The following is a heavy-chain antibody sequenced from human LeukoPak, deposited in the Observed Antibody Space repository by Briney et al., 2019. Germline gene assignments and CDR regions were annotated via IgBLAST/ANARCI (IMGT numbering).Heavy chain of an antibody. D-gene: IGHD4-11*01. CDR2: ISGSGGST. V-gene: IGHV3-23*01. CDR3: ARGRLPKYYFDS. Sequence: GGSLRLSCAASGFTFSSYAMSWVRQAPGKGLEWVSAISGSGGSTYYADSVKGRFTISRDNSKNTLYLQMNSLRVDDTAVYYCARGRLPKYYFDSWGQGTLVTVSS. CDR1: GFTFSSYA. J-gene: IGHJ4*02.